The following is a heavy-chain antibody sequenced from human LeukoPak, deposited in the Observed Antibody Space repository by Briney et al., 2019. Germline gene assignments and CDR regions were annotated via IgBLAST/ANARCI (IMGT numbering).Heavy chain of an antibody. D-gene: IGHD3-22*01. Sequence: GGSLRLSCAASGFTFSTYWMTWVRQAPGKGLEWVANINKDGSEKHYVDSVKGRFIISRGNAKNSLYLQMNSLRAEDTAMYYCARYLYDSKSFDSWGQGTLVTVSS. CDR2: INKDGSEK. V-gene: IGHV3-7*05. CDR1: GFTFSTYW. J-gene: IGHJ5*01. CDR3: ARYLYDSKSFDS.